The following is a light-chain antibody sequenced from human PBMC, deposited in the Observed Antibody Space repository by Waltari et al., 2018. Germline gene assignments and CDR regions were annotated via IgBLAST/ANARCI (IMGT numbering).Light chain of an antibody. V-gene: IGLV2-14*01. Sequence: QSGLTQPASVSASPGESITISCTGTSGDIGGSAFVSCYQHHPGRAPKVLIFDVNHRPSGISDRFAGSKSGNTASLTISELQPEDDADYYCRSHSTNNIVLFGGGTKVTVL. CDR3: RSHSTNNIVL. CDR2: DVN. CDR1: SGDIGGSAF. J-gene: IGLJ2*01.